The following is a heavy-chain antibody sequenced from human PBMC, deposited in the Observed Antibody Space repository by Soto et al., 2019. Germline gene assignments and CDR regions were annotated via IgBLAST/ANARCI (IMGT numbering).Heavy chain of an antibody. D-gene: IGHD3-10*01. Sequence: LSLTCTVSGGSISSYYWSWIRQPPGKGLEWIGYIYYSGSTNYNPSLKSRVTISVDTSKNQFSLKLSSVTAADTAVYYCARVINYYYYGMDVWGQGTTVTVSS. J-gene: IGHJ6*02. V-gene: IGHV4-59*01. CDR1: GGSISSYY. CDR2: IYYSGST. CDR3: ARVINYYYYGMDV.